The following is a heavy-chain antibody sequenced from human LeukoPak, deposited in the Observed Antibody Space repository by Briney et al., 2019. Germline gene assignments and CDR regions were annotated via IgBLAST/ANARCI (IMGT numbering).Heavy chain of an antibody. CDR2: IYNSGST. J-gene: IGHJ5*02. Sequence: SETLSLTCTVSGGSISSYYWTWIRQPPGKGLEWIGNIYNSGSTIYNPSLKSRVTISVDTSKNQFSLRLSSVTTADTAVYYCAREAYCSGGNCYSGVCDPRGQGTLVTVSS. D-gene: IGHD2-15*01. CDR3: AREAYCSGGNCYSGVCDP. V-gene: IGHV4-59*01. CDR1: GGSISSYY.